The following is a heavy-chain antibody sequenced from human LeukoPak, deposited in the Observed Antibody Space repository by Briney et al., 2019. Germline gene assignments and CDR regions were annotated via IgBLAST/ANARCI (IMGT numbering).Heavy chain of an antibody. CDR2: ISSGSGYR. Sequence: GGSLRLSCAASGFTFSSYSMNWVRQAPGKGLEWVSSISSGSGYRYYADSVKGRFTISRDNAKNSLYLQMNSLRAEDTAVYYCARGGLRLVRGREVDYWGQGTLVTVSS. D-gene: IGHD6-19*01. V-gene: IGHV3-21*01. J-gene: IGHJ4*02. CDR3: ARGGLRLVRGREVDY. CDR1: GFTFSSYS.